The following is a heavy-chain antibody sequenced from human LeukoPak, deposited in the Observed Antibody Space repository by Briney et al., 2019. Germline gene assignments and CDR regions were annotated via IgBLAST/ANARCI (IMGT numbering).Heavy chain of an antibody. Sequence: GGSLRLSCSASGFTFSSYAMHWVRQAPGKGLEWVSIIYSGGSAYYADSVSGRFTISRDNSKNTVYLQMNSLRAEDTAVYYCARNHILGYWHFDLWGRGTLVTVSS. CDR3: ARNHILGYWHFDL. CDR2: IYSGGSA. CDR1: GFTFSSYA. J-gene: IGHJ2*01. V-gene: IGHV3-53*01. D-gene: IGHD1-26*01.